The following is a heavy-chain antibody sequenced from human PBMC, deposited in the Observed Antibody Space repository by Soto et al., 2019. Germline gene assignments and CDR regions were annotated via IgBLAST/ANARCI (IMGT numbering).Heavy chain of an antibody. J-gene: IGHJ6*02. CDR3: ARDPLYYYDSSGRRRDYYGMDV. CDR2: IYYSGRT. CDR1: GGSISSYY. D-gene: IGHD3-22*01. V-gene: IGHV4-59*01. Sequence: QVQLQESGPGLVKPSETLSLTCTVSGGSISSYYWSWIRQPPGKGLEWIGYIYYSGRTNYNPSLKIRVTLSVDTSKNQFSLKLSSVTAADTAVYYCARDPLYYYDSSGRRRDYYGMDVWGQGTTVTVSS.